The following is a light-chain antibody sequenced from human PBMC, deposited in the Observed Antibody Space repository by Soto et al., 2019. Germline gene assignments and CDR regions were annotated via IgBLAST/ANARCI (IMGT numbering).Light chain of an antibody. CDR2: DVS. CDR1: SSDVGAYNY. V-gene: IGLV2-11*01. CDR3: CSFAGRVFV. Sequence: QSALTQPRSVSASPGQSVTISCTGTSSDVGAYNYVSWYQQHPGRAPKLMIYDVSKRPSGVPDRFSASKSGDTASLTISGLQADDEADYYCCSFAGRVFVFGTGTKVTV. J-gene: IGLJ1*01.